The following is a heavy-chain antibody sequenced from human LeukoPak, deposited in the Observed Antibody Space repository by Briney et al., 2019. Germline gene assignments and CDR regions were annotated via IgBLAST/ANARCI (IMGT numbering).Heavy chain of an antibody. J-gene: IGHJ4*02. CDR3: AKVAGNSVSYGYSSDDY. D-gene: IGHD5-18*01. V-gene: IGHV3-23*01. CDR2: ISGSGGST. CDR1: GFTFSSYA. Sequence: TGGSLRLSCAASGFTFSSYAMSWVRQAPGKGLEWVSAISGSGGSTYYADSVKGRFTISRDNSKNTLYLQMNSLRAEDTAVYYCAKVAGNSVSYGYSSDDYWGQGTLVTVSS.